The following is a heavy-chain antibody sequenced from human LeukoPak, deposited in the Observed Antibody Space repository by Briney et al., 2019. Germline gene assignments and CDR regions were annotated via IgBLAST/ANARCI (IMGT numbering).Heavy chain of an antibody. CDR3: ARDSDGGGSVDY. CDR2: IYYSGST. D-gene: IGHD4-23*01. Sequence: SETLSLTCTVSGASISSYYWSWIRQPPGKGLEWIGYIYYSGSTNYNPSLKSRVTITVDTSKNQFSLRLSSVTAADTAVYYCARDSDGGGSVDYWGQGTLVTVSS. V-gene: IGHV4-59*01. CDR1: GASISSYY. J-gene: IGHJ4*02.